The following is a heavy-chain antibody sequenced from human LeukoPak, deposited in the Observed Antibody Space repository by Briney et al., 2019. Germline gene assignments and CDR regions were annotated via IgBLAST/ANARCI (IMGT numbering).Heavy chain of an antibody. V-gene: IGHV4-4*07. D-gene: IGHD1-1*01. J-gene: IGHJ5*02. Sequence: SETLSLTCTVSGGSISTYYWNWIRQPAGKGLEWIGRIYTGGYTNYNPSVKSRVTMSVDTSKNQFSLKLSSVTAADTAVYYCARARRWNAAVEGWWFDPWGQGTLVTVSS. CDR2: IYTGGYT. CDR3: ARARRWNAAVEGWWFDP. CDR1: GGSISTYY.